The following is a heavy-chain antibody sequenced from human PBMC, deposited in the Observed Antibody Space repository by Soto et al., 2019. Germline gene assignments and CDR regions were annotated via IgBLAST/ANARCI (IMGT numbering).Heavy chain of an antibody. CDR2: IYYTGST. CDR1: GGSISSYY. CDR3: VKVEYGGRLDY. D-gene: IGHD2-2*01. V-gene: IGHV4-59*01. Sequence: SETLSLTCTVSGGSISSYYWSWIRQPPGKGLEWIGYIYYTGSTNYNPSLKSRVTISVDTSKNQFSLQLSSVTAADTAVYYCVKVEYGGRLDYWGQGALVTVSS. J-gene: IGHJ4*02.